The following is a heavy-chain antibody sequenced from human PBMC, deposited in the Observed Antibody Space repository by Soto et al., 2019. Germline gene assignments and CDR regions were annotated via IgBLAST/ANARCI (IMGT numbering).Heavy chain of an antibody. D-gene: IGHD1-7*01. J-gene: IGHJ3*02. CDR2: ITASEGTT. CDR3: AKCIQVNWNSDAFHI. Sequence: EVKLLESGGGLVQPGGSLRLSCAASGFTFSSYSMSWVRQAPGKGLEWVSHITASEGTTYYADSVKGRFTISRDSSRNTLYLQMNSLRAEDTALYYCAKCIQVNWNSDAFHIWGQGTMVTVSS. V-gene: IGHV3-23*01. CDR1: GFTFSSYS.